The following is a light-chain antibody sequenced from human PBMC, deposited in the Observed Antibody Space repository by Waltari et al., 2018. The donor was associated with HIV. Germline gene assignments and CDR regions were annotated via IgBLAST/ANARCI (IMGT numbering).Light chain of an antibody. CDR3: GADHGSGSNFNWV. J-gene: IGLJ3*02. Sequence: QPVLTQPPSASASLGASVTLTCTLSSGYSNYKVDWYQQRPGKGPRFVMRVGTGGIVGSKGDGIPDRFSVLGSGLNRFLTIKNIQEEDGADYHCGADHGSGSNFNWVFGGGTKLTVL. CDR1: SGYSNYK. V-gene: IGLV9-49*01. CDR2: VGTGGIVG.